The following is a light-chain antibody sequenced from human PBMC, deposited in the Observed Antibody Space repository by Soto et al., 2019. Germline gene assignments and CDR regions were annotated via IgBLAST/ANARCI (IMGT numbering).Light chain of an antibody. CDR1: QSVSSN. CDR2: DAS. Sequence: ENVLTQSPATLSLSPGERATLSCRASQSVSSNLAWYQQKPGQAPRLLIYDASNRATGIPARFSGSGSGTEFTLTISSLQSEDFAVYYCQQYNNWPPWTFGQGTKVDIK. V-gene: IGKV3D-15*01. CDR3: QQYNNWPPWT. J-gene: IGKJ1*01.